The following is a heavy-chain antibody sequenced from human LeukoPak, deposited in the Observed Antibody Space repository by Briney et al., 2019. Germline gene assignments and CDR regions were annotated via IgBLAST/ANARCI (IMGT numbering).Heavy chain of an antibody. V-gene: IGHV3-23*01. CDR1: GFTFSSYA. J-gene: IGHJ4*02. CDR3: AKGRLTLDN. Sequence: PGGSLRLSCAASGFTFSSYAMSWVRQAPGKGLDWVSIISNGGDSTLYADSVKGRFTISRDNSKNTLYLQMNSLRAEDTAVYYCAKGRLTLDNWGQGTLVTVSS. D-gene: IGHD2-21*02. CDR2: ISNGGDST.